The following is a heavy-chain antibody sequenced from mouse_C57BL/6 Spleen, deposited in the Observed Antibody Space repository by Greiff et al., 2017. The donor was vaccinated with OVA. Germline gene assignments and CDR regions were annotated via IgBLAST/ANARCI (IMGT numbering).Heavy chain of an antibody. J-gene: IGHJ2*01. CDR1: GFSLTSYA. CDR2: IWTGGGT. D-gene: IGHD2-5*01. Sequence: VQVVESGPGLVAPSQSLSITCTVSGFSLTSYAISWVRQPPGKGLEWLGVIWTGGGTNYNSALKSRLSISKDNSKSQVFLKMNSLQTDDTARYYCARGSYSNYVDYFDYWGQGTTLTVSS. CDR3: ARGSYSNYVDYFDY. V-gene: IGHV2-9-1*01.